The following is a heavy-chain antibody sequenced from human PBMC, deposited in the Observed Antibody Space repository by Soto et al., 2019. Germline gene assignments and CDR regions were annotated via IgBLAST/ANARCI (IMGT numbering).Heavy chain of an antibody. D-gene: IGHD5-12*01. CDR2: IYYSGNT. Sequence: SETLSLTCTVSGGSISYYYWGWIRQPPGKGLEWIGSIYYSGNTHYYPSLKSRVTISVDTSMNQFSLNLDSVTAVDSAVYYCVRGGYVHAFDYWGPGALVTVSS. J-gene: IGHJ4*02. CDR3: VRGGYVHAFDY. CDR1: GGSISYYY. V-gene: IGHV4-59*01.